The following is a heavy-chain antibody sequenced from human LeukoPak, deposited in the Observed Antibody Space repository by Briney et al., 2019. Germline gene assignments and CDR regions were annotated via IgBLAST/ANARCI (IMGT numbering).Heavy chain of an antibody. D-gene: IGHD2-21*02. CDR3: ARRADCGGDCYSVFDY. CDR1: GGSISSSRYY. CDR2: IYYSGST. V-gene: IGHV4-39*01. J-gene: IGHJ4*02. Sequence: PSETLSLTCTVSGGSISSSRYYWGWIRQPPGKGLEWIGSIYYSGSTYYHPSLKSRVTISVDTSKNQFSLKLSSVTAADTAVYYCARRADCGGDCYSVFDYWGQGTLVTVSS.